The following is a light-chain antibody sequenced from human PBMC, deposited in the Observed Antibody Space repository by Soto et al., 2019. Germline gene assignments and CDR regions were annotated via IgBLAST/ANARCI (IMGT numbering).Light chain of an antibody. J-gene: IGLJ1*01. CDR1: SSNIGAGYD. CDR3: QSYYSSLSGYV. CDR2: GNS. Sequence: QSVLTQPPSVSGAPGQRVTISCTGSSSNIGAGYDVHWYQQLPGTAPKLLIYGNSNRPSGVPDRFSGSKSGTSASLAITGLQAAEEADYYCQSYYSSLSGYVFGTGTKVTVL. V-gene: IGLV1-40*01.